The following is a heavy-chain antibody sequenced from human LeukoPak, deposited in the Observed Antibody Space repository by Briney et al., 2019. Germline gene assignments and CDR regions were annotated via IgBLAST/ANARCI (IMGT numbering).Heavy chain of an antibody. Sequence: GFPRLSWAASGFTFGSYAMSWVRQAPGKGLEWVSAISGSGSGTYYADSVKGRFTISRDNSKNTLYLQMNSLRAGDTAVYFCAKGPNRIAAAGTPDYWGQGTLVTVSS. J-gene: IGHJ4*02. CDR3: AKGPNRIAAAGTPDY. V-gene: IGHV3-23*01. CDR2: ISGSGSGT. D-gene: IGHD6-13*01. CDR1: GFTFGSYA.